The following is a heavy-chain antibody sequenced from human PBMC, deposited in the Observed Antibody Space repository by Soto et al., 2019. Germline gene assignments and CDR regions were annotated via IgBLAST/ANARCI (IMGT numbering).Heavy chain of an antibody. J-gene: IGHJ4*02. CDR1: GFTFSSYA. Sequence: QVQLVESGGGVVQPGRSLRLSCAASGFTFSSYAMHWVRQAPGKGLEWVAVITYDGSNQYYADSVKGRFTISRDNSRNMLFLQMNSLRPDDTAVYYCARAPSGSYPEFDYWGQGTLVTVSS. CDR2: ITYDGSNQ. V-gene: IGHV3-30-3*01. D-gene: IGHD1-26*01. CDR3: ARAPSGSYPEFDY.